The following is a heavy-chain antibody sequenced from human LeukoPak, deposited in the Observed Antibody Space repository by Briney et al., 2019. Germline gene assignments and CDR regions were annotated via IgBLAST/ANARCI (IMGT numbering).Heavy chain of an antibody. CDR1: GGSISGYH. Sequence: SETLSLTCNVSGGSISGYHWSWIRQPPGKGLEWLGYIYYSGSSNYNPSLKSRVTISADTSKNQFSLKLSSVTAADTAVFYCARARRSSSWYWFDPWGQGTLVTVSS. V-gene: IGHV4-59*01. J-gene: IGHJ5*02. CDR2: IYYSGSS. CDR3: ARARRSSSWYWFDP. D-gene: IGHD6-13*01.